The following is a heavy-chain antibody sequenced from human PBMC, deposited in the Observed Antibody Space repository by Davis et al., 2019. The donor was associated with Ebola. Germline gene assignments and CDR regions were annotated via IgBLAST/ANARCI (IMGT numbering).Heavy chain of an antibody. D-gene: IGHD2-2*01. V-gene: IGHV3-15*01. Sequence: GESLKISCAASGFTFSNAWLNWVRQAPGKGLEWVGRIKSKADGGTTDYAAPVQGRFIISRDDSKSIAYLQMNSLKTEDTAVYYCTTEIYPYCSSTSCYGYYFDYWGQGTLVTVSS. CDR3: TTEIYPYCSSTSCYGYYFDY. CDR2: IKSKADGGTT. CDR1: GFTFSNAW. J-gene: IGHJ4*02.